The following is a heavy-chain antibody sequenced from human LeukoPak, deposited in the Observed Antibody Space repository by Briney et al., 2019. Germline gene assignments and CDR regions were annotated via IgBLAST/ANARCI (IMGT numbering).Heavy chain of an antibody. Sequence: KPSETLSLTCAVYGGPFSGYYWSWIRQPPGKGLEWIGEINHSGSTNYNPSLKSRVTISVDTSKNQFSLKLSSVTAADTAVYYCARGARYYGSGVYYYYYGMDVWGQGTTVTVSS. CDR1: GGPFSGYY. CDR2: INHSGST. J-gene: IGHJ6*02. CDR3: ARGARYYGSGVYYYYYGMDV. D-gene: IGHD3-10*01. V-gene: IGHV4-34*01.